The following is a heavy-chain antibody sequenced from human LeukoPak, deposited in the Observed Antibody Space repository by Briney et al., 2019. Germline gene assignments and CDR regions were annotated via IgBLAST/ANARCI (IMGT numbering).Heavy chain of an antibody. V-gene: IGHV4-4*07. CDR1: GVSISSYY. CDR3: ASFYCSGGSCYQYYSYYYMDV. D-gene: IGHD2-15*01. Sequence: PSETLSLTCTVSGVSISSYYWSWIRQPAGKGLEWIGRIYTSGSTNYNPSLKSRVTISVDTSKNQFSLKLNSVTAADTAVYYCASFYCSGGSCYQYYSYYYMDVWGKGTTVTISS. CDR2: IYTSGST. J-gene: IGHJ6*03.